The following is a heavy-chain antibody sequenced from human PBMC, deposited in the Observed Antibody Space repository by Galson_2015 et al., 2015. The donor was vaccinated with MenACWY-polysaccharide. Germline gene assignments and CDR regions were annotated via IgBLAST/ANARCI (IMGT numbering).Heavy chain of an antibody. CDR3: ARRSLDNWYFDL. D-gene: IGHD1-1*01. Sequence: ETLSLTCTVSHDSITSSYWSWLRQSADKGLEYLGRIHATGSTAYNPSFRSRVAMSVDLPRNQLSLRLVSVTASDTAIYYCARRSLDNWYFDLWGRGTLVIVPS. V-gene: IGHV4-4*07. J-gene: IGHJ2*01. CDR1: HDSITSSY. CDR2: IHATGST.